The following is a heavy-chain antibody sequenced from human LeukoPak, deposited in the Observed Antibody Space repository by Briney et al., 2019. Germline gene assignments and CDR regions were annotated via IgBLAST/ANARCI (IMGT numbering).Heavy chain of an antibody. Sequence: SETLSLTCAVSGGSMRTGLYYWNWIRQPAGKGLEWIGRIYPSGNTNYNPSLESQVTISVDMAKNQFSLKLISVTAADTALYYCARGQYDFWSGYDVNWFDPWGQGTLVTVSS. CDR2: IYPSGNT. V-gene: IGHV4-61*02. D-gene: IGHD3-3*01. J-gene: IGHJ5*02. CDR1: GGSMRTGLYY. CDR3: ARGQYDFWSGYDVNWFDP.